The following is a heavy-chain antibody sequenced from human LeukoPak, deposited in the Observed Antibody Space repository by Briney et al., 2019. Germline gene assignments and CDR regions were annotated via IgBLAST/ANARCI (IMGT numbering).Heavy chain of an antibody. J-gene: IGHJ4*02. D-gene: IGHD2-15*01. CDR1: GYTFTGYY. V-gene: IGHV1-2*02. CDR2: INPNTGDT. CDR3: ARTSGYCNGGSCYLAF. Sequence: GASVKVSCKASGYTFTGYYVYWVRQAPGQRVEWVGWINPNTGDTNYAQKFQGRVTMTRDTSISMAYMELSRLTSDDTAMYYCARTSGYCNGGSCYLAFWGQGTLVTVSS.